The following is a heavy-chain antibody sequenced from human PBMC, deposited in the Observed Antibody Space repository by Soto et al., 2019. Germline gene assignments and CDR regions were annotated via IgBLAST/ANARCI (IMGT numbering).Heavy chain of an antibody. V-gene: IGHV3-23*01. CDR2: ISGSGGST. CDR1: GFTFSSYA. Sequence: HPGGSLRLSCAASGFTFSSYAMSWVRQAPGKGLEWVSAISGSGGSTYYADSVKGRFTISRDNSKNTLYLQMNSLRAEDTAVYYCAKALYYDFWRGYHFDPWGQGTLVTVSS. D-gene: IGHD3-3*01. J-gene: IGHJ5*02. CDR3: AKALYYDFWRGYHFDP.